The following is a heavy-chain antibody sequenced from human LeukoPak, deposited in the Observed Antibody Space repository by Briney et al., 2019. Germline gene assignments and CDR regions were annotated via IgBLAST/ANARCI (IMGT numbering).Heavy chain of an antibody. Sequence: PSETLSLTCTVSGGSISSSSSYWSWIRQPAGKGLEWIGRIYTSGSTNYNPSLKSRVTMSVDTSKNQFSLKLSSVTAADTAVYYCARWGAYGMDVWGQGTTVTVSS. CDR2: IYTSGST. D-gene: IGHD3-16*01. CDR1: GGSISSSSSY. CDR3: ARWGAYGMDV. J-gene: IGHJ6*02. V-gene: IGHV4-61*02.